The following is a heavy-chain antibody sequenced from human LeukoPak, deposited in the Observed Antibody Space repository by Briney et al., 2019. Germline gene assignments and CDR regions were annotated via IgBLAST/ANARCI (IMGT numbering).Heavy chain of an antibody. CDR1: EFSFSSYA. D-gene: IGHD2-15*01. Sequence: GGSLRLSCAASEFSFSSYAIHWVRQVPGRGLEWVAVVWFDGSYELYADSVKGRFTISRDDSRSTVNLQMESLRAEDTALYYCARDLGGRGIPVYYFDYWGQGTQVTVSS. J-gene: IGHJ4*02. CDR2: VWFDGSYE. V-gene: IGHV3-33*01. CDR3: ARDLGGRGIPVYYFDY.